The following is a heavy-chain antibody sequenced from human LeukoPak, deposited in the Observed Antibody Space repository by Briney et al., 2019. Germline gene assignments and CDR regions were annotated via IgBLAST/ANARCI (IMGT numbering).Heavy chain of an antibody. CDR3: ARQKILDDNYDSSGYYVDQ. CDR1: NGSIITSSYY. CDR2: IYYRGRT. J-gene: IGHJ4*02. Sequence: SETLSLTCSVSNGSIITSSYYWGWIRQPPGKGLEWIGSIYYRGRTYYSPSLKSRVTISADTSNNQFSLNLSSVTASDTAVYYCARQKILDDNYDSSGYYVDQWGQGSLVTVSS. V-gene: IGHV4-39*01. D-gene: IGHD3-22*01.